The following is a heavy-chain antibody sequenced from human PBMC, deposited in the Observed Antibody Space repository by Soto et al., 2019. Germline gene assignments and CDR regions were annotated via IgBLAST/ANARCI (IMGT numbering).Heavy chain of an antibody. J-gene: IGHJ5*02. Sequence: ASVKVSCKASGGTFSSYAISWVRQAPGQGLEWMGGIIAIFGTASYAQKFQGRVTITADESTSTAYIELRSLRYEDTAVYYCAREGWRGGRCFTHMPPSWFDPWGQKPLVTVSS. CDR2: IIAIFGTA. CDR3: AREGWRGGRCFTHMPPSWFDP. D-gene: IGHD2-15*01. CDR1: GGTFSSYA. V-gene: IGHV1-69*13.